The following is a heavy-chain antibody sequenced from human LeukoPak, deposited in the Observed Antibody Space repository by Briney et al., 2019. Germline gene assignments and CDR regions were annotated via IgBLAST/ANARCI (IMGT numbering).Heavy chain of an antibody. CDR1: GGSFSGYY. V-gene: IGHV4-34*01. CDR3: ARGFGASNYYYYGMDV. D-gene: IGHD4/OR15-4a*01. CDR2: INHSGST. J-gene: IGHJ6*02. Sequence: SETLSLTCAVYGGSFSGYYWSWIRQPPGKGLEWIGEINHSGSTNYNPSLKSRVTISVDTSKNQFSLKLSSVTAADTAVYCCARGFGASNYYYYGMDVWGQGTTVTVSS.